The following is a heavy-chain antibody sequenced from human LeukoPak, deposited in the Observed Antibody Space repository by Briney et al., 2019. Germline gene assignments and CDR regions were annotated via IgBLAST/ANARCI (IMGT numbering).Heavy chain of an antibody. J-gene: IGHJ4*02. Sequence: SETLSLTCTVSGGSISSYYWSWIRQPPGKGLEWIGYIYYSGSTNYNPSLKSRVTISVDTSKNQFSLKLRSVTAADTAVYYCARGPNAAAGFDYWGQGTLVTVSS. D-gene: IGHD6-13*01. CDR1: GGSISSYY. V-gene: IGHV4-59*01. CDR2: IYYSGST. CDR3: ARGPNAAAGFDY.